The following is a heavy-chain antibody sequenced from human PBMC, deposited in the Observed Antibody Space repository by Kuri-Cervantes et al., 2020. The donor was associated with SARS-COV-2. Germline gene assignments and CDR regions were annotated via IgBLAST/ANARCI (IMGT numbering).Heavy chain of an antibody. CDR2: RSYDGSNK. D-gene: IGHD6-19*01. CDR1: EITFSSYV. CDR3: AKDAEQWLVPERNWFYP. J-gene: IGHJ5*02. V-gene: IGHV3-30*18. Sequence: GESLKISCAASEITFSSYVMHWVRQAPGKGLERVAVRSYDGSNKYYADSVKSRFTISGDNSKNTLYLQMNSLRAEDTAVYYCAKDAEQWLVPERNWFYPWGQGTLVTVSS.